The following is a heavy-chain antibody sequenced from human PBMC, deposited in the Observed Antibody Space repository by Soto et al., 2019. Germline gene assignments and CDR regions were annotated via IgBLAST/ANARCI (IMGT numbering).Heavy chain of an antibody. CDR2: IKSKTDGGTT. CDR3: TTGDYYGSGNQFDY. Sequence: GGSLRLSCAASGFTFSNAWMNWVRQAPGKGLEWVGRIKSKTDGGTTDYAAPVKGRFTISRDDSKNTLYLQMNSLKTEDTAVYYCTTGDYYGSGNQFDYWGQGTLVTVSS. D-gene: IGHD3-10*01. J-gene: IGHJ4*02. CDR1: GFTFSNAW. V-gene: IGHV3-15*07.